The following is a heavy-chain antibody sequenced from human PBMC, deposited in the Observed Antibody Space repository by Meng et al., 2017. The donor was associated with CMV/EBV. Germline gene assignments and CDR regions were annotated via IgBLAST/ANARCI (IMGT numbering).Heavy chain of an antibody. CDR1: GYTFTSYG. J-gene: IGHJ6*02. CDR2: MNPNSGHT. CDR3: ARFKGMDV. V-gene: IGHV1-8*03. Sequence: ASVTVSCKASGYTFTSYGINWVRQATGQGLEWMGWMNPNSGHTDYAQKFQGRVTITRKTSISTAYMELSSLRSEDTAVYYCARFKGMDVWGQGTTVTVSS.